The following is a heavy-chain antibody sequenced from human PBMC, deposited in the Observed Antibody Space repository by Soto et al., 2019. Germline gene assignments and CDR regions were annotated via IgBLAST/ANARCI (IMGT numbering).Heavy chain of an antibody. Sequence: QVQLVESGGGVVQPGRSLRLSCAASGFTLVNFAMHWVGRPPGKGLEWVAVISSDGSDKYYSDSVKGRFTISRDNSKNTLFLQMNSLRVEDTAVYYCAKGSEVARQELDYWGQGTLVTVSS. D-gene: IGHD2-15*01. CDR2: ISSDGSDK. CDR1: GFTLVNFA. J-gene: IGHJ4*02. V-gene: IGHV3-30*18. CDR3: AKGSEVARQELDY.